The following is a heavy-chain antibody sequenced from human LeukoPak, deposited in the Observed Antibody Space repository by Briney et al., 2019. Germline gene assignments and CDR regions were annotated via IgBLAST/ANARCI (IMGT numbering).Heavy chain of an antibody. Sequence: ASVKVSCKASGYTFTGYYMHWVRQAPGQGLEWMGRINPNSGGTNYAQKFQGRVTMTRDTSISTAYMELSRLRSDDTAVYYCASRHSSGWYYFDYWGQGTLVTVSS. V-gene: IGHV1-2*06. D-gene: IGHD6-19*01. CDR1: GYTFTGYY. CDR2: INPNSGGT. J-gene: IGHJ4*02. CDR3: ASRHSSGWYYFDY.